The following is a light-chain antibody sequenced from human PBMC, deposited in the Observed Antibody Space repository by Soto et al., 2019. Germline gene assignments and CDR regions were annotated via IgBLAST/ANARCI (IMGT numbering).Light chain of an antibody. J-gene: IGKJ1*01. CDR3: QKYNSSPQT. CDR1: QGISNY. CDR2: AAS. Sequence: DIQMTQSPSSLSASVGDRVNITCRASQGISNYLAWYQQRPGKVPKLLIYAASTLQSGVSSRFSGSGSGTYFTLTISSLQPEDVATYYCQKYNSSPQTCGQGTMVEI. V-gene: IGKV1-27*01.